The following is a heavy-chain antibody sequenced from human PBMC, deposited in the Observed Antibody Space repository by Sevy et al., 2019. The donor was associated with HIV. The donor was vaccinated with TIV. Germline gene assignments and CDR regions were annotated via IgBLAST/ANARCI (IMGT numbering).Heavy chain of an antibody. CDR2: MNPNSGNR. Sequence: ASVKVSCKASGYTFTIYDINWVRQATGQGLEWMGWMNPNSGNRGYPQKFQGRVTITRNTSISTAYMELSSLRSEDTAVYYCARARVGYCSGGSCSDSDYWGQGTLVTVSS. J-gene: IGHJ4*02. V-gene: IGHV1-8*03. D-gene: IGHD2-15*01. CDR3: ARARVGYCSGGSCSDSDY. CDR1: GYTFTIYD.